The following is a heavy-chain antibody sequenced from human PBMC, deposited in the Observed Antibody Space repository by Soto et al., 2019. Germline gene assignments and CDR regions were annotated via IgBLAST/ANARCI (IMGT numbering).Heavy chain of an antibody. CDR2: IYYSGST. Sequence: PSETLSLTCTVSGGSIISGDYDWVLILQPPVKCLEWIGYIYYSGSTYYNPSLKSRVTISVDTSKNQFSLKLSPVTAADTAVYYCARDRVYYYDSSGPRTWFDPWGQGTLVTVSS. V-gene: IGHV4-30-4*01. J-gene: IGHJ5*02. CDR1: GGSIISGDYD. D-gene: IGHD3-22*01. CDR3: ARDRVYYYDSSGPRTWFDP.